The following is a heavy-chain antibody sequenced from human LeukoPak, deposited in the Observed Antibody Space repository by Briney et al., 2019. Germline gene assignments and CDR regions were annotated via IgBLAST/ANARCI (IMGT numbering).Heavy chain of an antibody. J-gene: IGHJ4*02. CDR3: ATPGNCGGDCYSPQEFDY. Sequence: GGSLTLPCAASGFTFSSYSMNWVRQAPGKGLEWVSSISSSSSYIYYADSVKGRFTISRDNAKNSLYLQMNSLRAEDTAVYYCATPGNCGGDCYSPQEFDYWGQGTLVTVSS. D-gene: IGHD2-21*02. CDR1: GFTFSSYS. V-gene: IGHV3-21*01. CDR2: ISSSSSYI.